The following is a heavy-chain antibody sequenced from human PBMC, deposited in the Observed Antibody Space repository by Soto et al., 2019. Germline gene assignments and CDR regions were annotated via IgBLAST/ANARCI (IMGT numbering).Heavy chain of an antibody. CDR2: IIPILGIA. Sequence: GASVKVSCKASGGTFSSYTISWVRQAPGQGLEWMGRIIPILGIANYAQKFQGRVTITADKSTSTAYMELSSLRSEDTAVYYCAKGYCSSTSCYASAFDIWGQGTMVTVSS. D-gene: IGHD2-2*01. CDR1: GGTFSSYT. J-gene: IGHJ3*02. V-gene: IGHV1-69*02. CDR3: AKGYCSSTSCYASAFDI.